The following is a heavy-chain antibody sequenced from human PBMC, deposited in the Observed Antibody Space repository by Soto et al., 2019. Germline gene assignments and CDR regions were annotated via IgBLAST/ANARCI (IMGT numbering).Heavy chain of an antibody. CDR2: ISHLGSS. Sequence: XGTLSLTCAVSGDSLSSGLYYWTWIRQPPGKGLEWIGYISHLGSSKYNPSLNSRATISLDTSKSQFSLRLTSVTAADTAVYFCARESVVGATRFDPWGHGTLVTVSS. J-gene: IGHJ5*02. V-gene: IGHV4-61*01. CDR1: GDSLSSGLYY. D-gene: IGHD1-26*01. CDR3: ARESVVGATRFDP.